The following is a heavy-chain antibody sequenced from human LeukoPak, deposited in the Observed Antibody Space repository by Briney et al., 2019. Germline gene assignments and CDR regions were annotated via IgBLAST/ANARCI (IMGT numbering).Heavy chain of an antibody. D-gene: IGHD6-19*01. CDR2: ISGSGGST. J-gene: IGHJ4*02. Sequence: HPGGSLRLSCAASGFTFSSYGMSWVRQAPGKGLEWVSAISGSGGSTYYADSVKGRFTISRDNSKNTLYLQMNSLRAEDTAEYFCARDSRAVAADFDYWGQGTLVTVSS. CDR3: ARDSRAVAADFDY. V-gene: IGHV3-23*01. CDR1: GFTFSSYG.